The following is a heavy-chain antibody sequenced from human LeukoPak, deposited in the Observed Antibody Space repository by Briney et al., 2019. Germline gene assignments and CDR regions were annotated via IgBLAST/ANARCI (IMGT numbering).Heavy chain of an antibody. CDR3: ASGGHYDSSGYYSGSFDY. Sequence: SVKVSCKASGGTFSSYAISWVRQAPGQGLEWMGGIIPIFGTANYAQKLQGRVTITTDESTSTAYMELSSLRSEDTAVYYCASGGHYDSSGYYSGSFDYWGQGTLVTVSS. CDR1: GGTFSSYA. D-gene: IGHD3-22*01. J-gene: IGHJ4*02. V-gene: IGHV1-69*05. CDR2: IIPIFGTA.